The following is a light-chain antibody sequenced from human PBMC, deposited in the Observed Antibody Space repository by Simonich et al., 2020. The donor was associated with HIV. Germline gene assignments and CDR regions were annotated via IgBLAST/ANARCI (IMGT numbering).Light chain of an antibody. V-gene: IGLV2-11*01. J-gene: IGLJ3*02. CDR3: CSYAGIYTFWV. CDR1: SSDVGGYNY. Sequence: QSALTQPRSVSGSPGQSVTILCTGTSSDVGGYNYVSWYQQHPGKAPKLMIYDVNKRPSGVPDRFSGSKSGNTASLTISGLQAEDEGDYYCCSYAGIYTFWVFGGGTKLTVL. CDR2: DVN.